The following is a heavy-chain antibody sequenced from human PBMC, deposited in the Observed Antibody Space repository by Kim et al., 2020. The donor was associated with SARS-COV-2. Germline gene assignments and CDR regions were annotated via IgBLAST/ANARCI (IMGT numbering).Heavy chain of an antibody. D-gene: IGHD6-13*01. CDR1: GGSISSSSYY. Sequence: SETLSLTCTVSGGSISSSSYYWGWIRQPPGKGLEWIGSIYYSGSTYYNPSLKSRVTISVDTSKNQFSLKLSSVTAADTAVYYCARAYSSSWSYYYYYGMDVWGQGTTVTVSS. CDR3: ARAYSSSWSYYYYYGMDV. V-gene: IGHV4-39*01. CDR2: IYYSGST. J-gene: IGHJ6*02.